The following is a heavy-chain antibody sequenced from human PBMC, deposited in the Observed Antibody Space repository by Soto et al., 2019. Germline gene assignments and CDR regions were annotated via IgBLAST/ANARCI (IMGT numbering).Heavy chain of an antibody. CDR1: GGSISRYY. CDR3: ARAQTLPYYYDSSGMFEP. CDR2: IYYSGST. D-gene: IGHD3-22*01. Sequence: SETLSLTCTVSGGSISRYYWSWIRQPPGKGLEWIGYIYYSGSTNYNPSLKSRVTISVDTSKNQFSLKLSSVTAADTAVYYCARAQTLPYYYDSSGMFEPWGQGTLVTVS. V-gene: IGHV4-59*01. J-gene: IGHJ5*02.